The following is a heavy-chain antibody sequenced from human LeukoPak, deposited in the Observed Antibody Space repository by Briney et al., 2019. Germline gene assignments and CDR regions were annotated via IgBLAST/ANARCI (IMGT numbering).Heavy chain of an antibody. D-gene: IGHD6-13*01. CDR1: GFTFSSYG. Sequence: PGGSLRLSCAASGFTFSSYGMHWVRQAPGKGLEWVAFIRYDGSNKYYADSVKGRFTISRDNSKNTLYLQMNSLRAEDTAVYYCAKDGDSSSRYSYFDYWGQGTLVTVSS. CDR2: IRYDGSNK. CDR3: AKDGDSSSRYSYFDY. V-gene: IGHV3-30*02. J-gene: IGHJ4*02.